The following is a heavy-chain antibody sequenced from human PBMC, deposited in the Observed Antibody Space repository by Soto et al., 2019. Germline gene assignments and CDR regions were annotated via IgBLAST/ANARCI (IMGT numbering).Heavy chain of an antibody. Sequence: PSETLSLTCAVYGGSFSGYYWSWIRQPPGKGLEWIGEINHSGSTNYNPSLKSRVTISVDTSKNQFSLKLSSVTAADTAVYYCARNVPHYDILPGDNHYYYYGMDVWGQGTTVTVSS. D-gene: IGHD3-9*01. V-gene: IGHV4-34*01. J-gene: IGHJ6*02. CDR1: GGSFSGYY. CDR2: INHSGST. CDR3: ARNVPHYDILPGDNHYYYYGMDV.